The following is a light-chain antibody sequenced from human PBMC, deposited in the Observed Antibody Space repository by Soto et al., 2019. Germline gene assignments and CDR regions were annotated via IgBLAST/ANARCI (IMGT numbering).Light chain of an antibody. CDR3: QQFKIYPLT. CDR1: QGISSN. Sequence: IQLTQSPSSLSASVGDRVTITCRASQGISSNLAWYQQKPGKAPKLLIYAASTLQSGVPSRFRGSGSGTDFTLSIRSLQSKDFATSYCQQFKIYPLTFGGGTKVEIK. J-gene: IGKJ4*01. CDR2: AAS. V-gene: IGKV1-9*01.